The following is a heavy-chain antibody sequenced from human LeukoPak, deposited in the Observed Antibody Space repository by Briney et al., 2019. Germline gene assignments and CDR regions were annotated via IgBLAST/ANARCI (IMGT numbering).Heavy chain of an antibody. CDR2: IYYSGST. CDR3: ARRTARGSFAIAYYYYMDV. J-gene: IGHJ6*03. V-gene: IGHV4-39*01. CDR1: EGSISSNSYY. D-gene: IGHD2-2*01. Sequence: SETLSLTCTVSEGSISSNSYYWGWIRQPPGKGLEWIGSIYYSGSTYYSPSLKSRVTISVDTSKNQFSLKLSSVTAADTAVYYCARRTARGSFAIAYYYYMDVWGKGTTVTVSS.